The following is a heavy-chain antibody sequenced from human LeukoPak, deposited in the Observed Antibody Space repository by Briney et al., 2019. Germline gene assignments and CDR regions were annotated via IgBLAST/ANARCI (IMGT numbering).Heavy chain of an antibody. Sequence: PGRSLRLSCAASGFSFNDYAMHWVRQTPGRGLEWVSGVTWNSGTIVYADSVKGRFTISRDNAKNSLYLQMNGLRAEDTALYYCAKDKGLNYYDSSGYTSWGQGTLVTVSS. D-gene: IGHD3-22*01. V-gene: IGHV3-9*01. CDR1: GFSFNDYA. CDR2: VTWNSGTI. J-gene: IGHJ4*02. CDR3: AKDKGLNYYDSSGYTS.